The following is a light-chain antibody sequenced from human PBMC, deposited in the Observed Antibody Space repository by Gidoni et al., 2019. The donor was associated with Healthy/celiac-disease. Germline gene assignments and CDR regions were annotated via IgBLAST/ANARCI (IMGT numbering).Light chain of an antibody. Sequence: AIRMTQSPSSFAASTGDRVTITCRASPGISSYLAWYQQKPGKAPKLLLYAASTLQSGVPSRFSGSGTGTDFTLTISCLQSEDFATYYCQQYYSYPPTFXXXTKVEIK. CDR3: QQYYSYPPT. CDR2: AAS. CDR1: PGISSY. J-gene: IGKJ1*01. V-gene: IGKV1-8*01.